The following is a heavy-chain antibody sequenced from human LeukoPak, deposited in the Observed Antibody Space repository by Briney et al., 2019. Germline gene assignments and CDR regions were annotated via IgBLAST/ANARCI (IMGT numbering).Heavy chain of an antibody. V-gene: IGHV3-23*01. Sequence: PGGSLRLSCAASGFTFSSYAMSWVRQAPGKGLEWVSAISGSGGSTYYADSVKGRFTISRDNSKNTLYLQMNSLRAEDTAVYYCAKSLLRNMAWIPVERGLFDYWGQGTLVTVSS. CDR3: AKSLLRNMAWIPVERGLFDY. J-gene: IGHJ4*02. CDR1: GFTFSSYA. CDR2: ISGSGGST. D-gene: IGHD5-24*01.